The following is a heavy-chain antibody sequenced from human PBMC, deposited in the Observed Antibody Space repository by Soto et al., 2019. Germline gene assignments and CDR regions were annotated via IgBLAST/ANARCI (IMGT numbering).Heavy chain of an antibody. CDR3: ASSRSSTSCCDPLDY. CDR1: GGSISSYD. D-gene: IGHD2-2*01. J-gene: IGHJ4*02. V-gene: IGHV4-59*01. CDR2: IYYSGST. Sequence: SETLSLTCTVSGGSISSYDWSWIRQPPGKGLEWIGYIYYSGSTNYNPSLKSRVTISVDTSKNQFYLKLSSVTAADTAVYYCASSRSSTSCCDPLDYWGQGTLVTAPQ.